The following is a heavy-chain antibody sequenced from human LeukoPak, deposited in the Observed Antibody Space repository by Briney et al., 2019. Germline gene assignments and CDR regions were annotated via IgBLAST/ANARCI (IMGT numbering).Heavy chain of an antibody. J-gene: IGHJ4*02. Sequence: GGSLRLSCAASGFTVSDNYMSWVRQAPGKGLEWVSILYTGGSTYYADSVKGRFTNSRDNSKNTVYLQMNSLRAEDTAVYFCARVDYYDSSTPPYWGQGTLVTVSS. CDR1: GFTVSDNY. CDR3: ARVDYYDSSTPPY. CDR2: LYTGGST. V-gene: IGHV3-53*01. D-gene: IGHD3-22*01.